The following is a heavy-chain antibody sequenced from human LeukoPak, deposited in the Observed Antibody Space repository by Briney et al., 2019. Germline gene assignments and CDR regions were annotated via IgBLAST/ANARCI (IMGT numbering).Heavy chain of an antibody. J-gene: IGHJ4*02. CDR3: ARDLLVVPAAILVY. CDR2: ISSSSSYI. D-gene: IGHD2-2*02. CDR1: GFTFSSYS. V-gene: IGHV3-21*01. Sequence: GGSLRLSCAASGFTFSSYSMNWVRQAPGKGLEWVSSISSSSSYIYYADSVKGRFTISRDNAKNSLYLQINSLRAEDTAVYYCARDLLVVPAAILVYWGQGTLVTVSS.